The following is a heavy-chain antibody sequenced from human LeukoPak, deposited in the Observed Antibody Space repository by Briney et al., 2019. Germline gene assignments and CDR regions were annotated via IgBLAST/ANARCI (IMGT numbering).Heavy chain of an antibody. J-gene: IGHJ4*02. CDR1: GGSISSSSYY. V-gene: IGHV4-39*07. Sequence: SETLSLTCTVSGGSISSSSYYWGWIRQPPGKGLEWIGSIYYSGSTYYNPSLKSRVTISVDTSKNQFSLKLSSVTAADTAVYYCARGVRVQCGYYYVLDYWGQGTLVTVSS. CDR3: ARGVRVQCGYYYVLDY. D-gene: IGHD3-22*01. CDR2: IYYSGST.